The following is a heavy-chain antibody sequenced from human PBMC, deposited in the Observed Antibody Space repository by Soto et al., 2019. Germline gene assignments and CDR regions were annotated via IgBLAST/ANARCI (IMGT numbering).Heavy chain of an antibody. CDR2: IYYSGST. J-gene: IGHJ4*02. CDR3: ARSSGSYRFLDY. Sequence: PSETLSLTCTVSGGSISSYYWSWIRQPPGKGLEYIGYIYYSGSTNYNPSLKSRVTISVDTSRNHFSLKLTSVTAADTAMYYCARSSGSYRFLDYWGQGTLVTVSS. V-gene: IGHV4-59*01. CDR1: GGSISSYY. D-gene: IGHD6-19*01.